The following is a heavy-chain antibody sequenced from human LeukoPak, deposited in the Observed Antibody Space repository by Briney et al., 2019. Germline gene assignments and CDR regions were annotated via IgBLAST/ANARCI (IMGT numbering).Heavy chain of an antibody. Sequence: SETLSLTCAVYGGSFSGYYWSWIRQPPGKGLEWIGEINHSGSTNYNPSLKSRVTISVDTSKNQFSLKLSSVTAADTAVYYCARARWGNYYYYYYMDVWGKGTTVTVSS. CDR1: GGSFSGYY. J-gene: IGHJ6*03. D-gene: IGHD3-16*01. CDR3: ARARWGNYYYYYYMDV. CDR2: INHSGST. V-gene: IGHV4-34*01.